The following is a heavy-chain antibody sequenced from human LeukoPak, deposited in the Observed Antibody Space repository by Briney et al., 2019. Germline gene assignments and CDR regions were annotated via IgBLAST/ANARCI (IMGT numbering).Heavy chain of an antibody. CDR1: GYTLTELS. CDR2: IDTNTGNP. D-gene: IGHD4-17*01. V-gene: IGHV7-4-1*02. CDR3: ARDGYGDDAFDF. J-gene: IGHJ3*01. Sequence: ASVKVSCKVSGYTLTELSMHWVRQAPGKGLEWMGWIDTNTGNPTYAQGFTGRFVFSLDTSVTTVYLQISSLKAEDTAVYYCARDGYGDDAFDFWGQGTMVTVSS.